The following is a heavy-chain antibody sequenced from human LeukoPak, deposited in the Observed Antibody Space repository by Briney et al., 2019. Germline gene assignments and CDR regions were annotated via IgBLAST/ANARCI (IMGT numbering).Heavy chain of an antibody. D-gene: IGHD5-18*01. Sequence: GASVKVSRKASGYTFTVYYMHWVRQAPGQGLEWMGWINPNSGGTNYAQKFQGRVTMTRDTSISTAYMELSRLRSDDTAVYYCARGAGIQLWLLGRLSEYFQHWGQGALVTVSS. CDR3: ARGAGIQLWLLGRLSEYFQH. J-gene: IGHJ1*01. V-gene: IGHV1-2*02. CDR2: INPNSGGT. CDR1: GYTFTVYY.